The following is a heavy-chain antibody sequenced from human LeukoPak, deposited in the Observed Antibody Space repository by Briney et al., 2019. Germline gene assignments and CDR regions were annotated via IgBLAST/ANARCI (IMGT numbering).Heavy chain of an antibody. CDR2: INPNSGGT. D-gene: IGHD3-3*01. Sequence: ASVKVSCKASGYTFTGYYMHWVRQAPGQGLEWMGWINPNSGGTNYAQKFQGRVTMTRDTSISTAYMELSRLRSDDTAVYYCATDANEFWSGRVGGYWGQGTLVTVSS. CDR1: GYTFTGYY. V-gene: IGHV1-2*02. J-gene: IGHJ4*02. CDR3: ATDANEFWSGRVGGY.